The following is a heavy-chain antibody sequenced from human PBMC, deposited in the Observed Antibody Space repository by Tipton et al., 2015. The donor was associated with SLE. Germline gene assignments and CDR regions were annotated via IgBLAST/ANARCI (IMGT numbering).Heavy chain of an antibody. CDR1: GGSFTMYY. Sequence: TLSLTCAVSGGSFTMYYWSWIRQSPGKGLEWIGEINHSGSTNYNPSLKSRVTISVDTSKNQFSLRLNSVTAADTAVYYCAREGGGSYFDGAFDIWGQGTMVTVSS. D-gene: IGHD1-26*01. V-gene: IGHV4-34*01. CDR2: INHSGST. CDR3: AREGGGSYFDGAFDI. J-gene: IGHJ3*02.